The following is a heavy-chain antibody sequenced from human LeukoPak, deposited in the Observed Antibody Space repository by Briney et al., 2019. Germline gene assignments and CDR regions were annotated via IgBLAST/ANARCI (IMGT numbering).Heavy chain of an antibody. CDR3: ARDRHRSSSLDY. V-gene: IGHV3-21*01. Sequence: GGSLRLSCAASGFNFSSYSMNLVRQAPGKGLELVSSISNSSSYIYYADSVKGRFTISRDNAKNSLYLQMNSLRAEDTAVYYCARDRHRSSSLDYWGQGTLVTVSS. CDR1: GFNFSSYS. CDR2: ISNSSSYI. J-gene: IGHJ4*02. D-gene: IGHD6-6*01.